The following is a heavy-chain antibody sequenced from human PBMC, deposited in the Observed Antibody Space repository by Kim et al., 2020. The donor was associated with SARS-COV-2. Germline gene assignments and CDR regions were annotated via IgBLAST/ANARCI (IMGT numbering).Heavy chain of an antibody. Sequence: GGSLRLSCAASGFTFDDYAMHWVRQAPGKGLEWVSGISWNSGSIGYADSVKGRFTISRYNAKNSLYLQMNSLRAEDTALYYCAKCVTAAAGRGAYYGMDVWGQGTTVTVSS. CDR1: GFTFDDYA. CDR2: ISWNSGSI. D-gene: IGHD6-13*01. CDR3: AKCVTAAAGRGAYYGMDV. J-gene: IGHJ6*02. V-gene: IGHV3-9*01.